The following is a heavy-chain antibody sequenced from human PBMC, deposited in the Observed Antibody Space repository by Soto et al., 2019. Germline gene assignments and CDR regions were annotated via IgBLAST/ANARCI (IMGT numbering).Heavy chain of an antibody. D-gene: IGHD2-2*01. J-gene: IGHJ6*02. CDR3: ARLGYCSSATCKYYFYYYGMDV. Sequence: GGSLRLSCYASGFSFGSYSMNWVRQAPGKGLEWVSFISGRGTTTYYADSVKGRFTVSRDNAKNSLSLEVNSLRDEDTAVYYCARLGYCSSATCKYYFYYYGMDVWGQGTTVTVSS. CDR1: GFSFGSYS. V-gene: IGHV3-48*02. CDR2: ISGRGTTT.